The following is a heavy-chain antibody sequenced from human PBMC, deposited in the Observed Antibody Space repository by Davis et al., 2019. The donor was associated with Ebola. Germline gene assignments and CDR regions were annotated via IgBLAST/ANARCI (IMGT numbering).Heavy chain of an antibody. D-gene: IGHD3-22*01. Sequence: PGGSLRLSCAASGFTFSSYWMHWVRQAPGKGLVWVSRINSDGSSTSYADSVKGRFTISRDNAKNTLYLQMNSLRAEDTAVYYCARDGGQGYYDSSGYYYVIHYYGMDVWGQGTTVTVSS. V-gene: IGHV3-74*01. CDR2: INSDGSST. J-gene: IGHJ6*02. CDR1: GFTFSSYW. CDR3: ARDGGQGYYDSSGYYYVIHYYGMDV.